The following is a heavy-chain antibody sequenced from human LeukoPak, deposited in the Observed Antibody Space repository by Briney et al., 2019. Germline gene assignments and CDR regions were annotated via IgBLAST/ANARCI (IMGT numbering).Heavy chain of an antibody. CDR1: GGSISSYY. D-gene: IGHD3-22*01. V-gene: IGHV4-4*07. CDR2: IYTSGNT. Sequence: PSETLSLTCTVSGGSISSYYWSWIRQPAGKGLEWIGRIYTSGNTNYNPSLKSRVTMSVDTSKNQFSLKLSSVTAADTAVYYCARETRNQRYYYDSSALDVWGQGTTVTVSS. J-gene: IGHJ6*02. CDR3: ARETRNQRYYYDSSALDV.